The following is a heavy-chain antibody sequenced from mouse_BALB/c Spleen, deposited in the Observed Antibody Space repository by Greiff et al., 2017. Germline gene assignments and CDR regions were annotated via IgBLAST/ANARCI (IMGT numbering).Heavy chain of an antibody. CDR2: ISNGGGST. D-gene: IGHD4-1*01. CDR3: ARHNWDYWYFDV. J-gene: IGHJ1*01. Sequence: DVMLVESGGGLVQPGGSLKLSCAASGFTFSSYTMSWVRQTPEKRLEWVAYISNGGGSTYYPDTVKGRFTISRDNAKNTLYLQMSSLKSEDTAMYYCARHNWDYWYFDVWGAGTTVTVSS. CDR1: GFTFSSYT. V-gene: IGHV5-12-2*01.